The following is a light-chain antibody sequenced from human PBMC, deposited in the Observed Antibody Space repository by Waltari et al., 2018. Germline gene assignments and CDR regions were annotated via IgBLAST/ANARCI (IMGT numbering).Light chain of an antibody. Sequence: ESVLTQSPATLPLSPGETATLSCRASQSVRGDLAWYQQKLGQAPRLLIYDAFNRATGIPARFSGSGSGTDFTLTISSLEPEDFAVYYCQQRSHWAFGQGTKVEIK. J-gene: IGKJ1*01. CDR2: DAF. CDR3: QQRSHWA. V-gene: IGKV3-11*01. CDR1: QSVRGD.